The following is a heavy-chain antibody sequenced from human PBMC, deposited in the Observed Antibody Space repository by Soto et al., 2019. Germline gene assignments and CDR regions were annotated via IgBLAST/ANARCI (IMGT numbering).Heavy chain of an antibody. Sequence: KVSCKASVGTFSSYAISWVRQAPGQGLEWMGIIYPGDSDTRYSPSFQGQVTISADKSISTAYLQWSSLKASDTAMYYCARPYSGYEFDYWG. V-gene: IGHV5-51*01. CDR1: VGTFSSYA. J-gene: IGHJ4*01. CDR3: ARPYSGYEFDY. D-gene: IGHD5-12*01. CDR2: IYPGDSDT.